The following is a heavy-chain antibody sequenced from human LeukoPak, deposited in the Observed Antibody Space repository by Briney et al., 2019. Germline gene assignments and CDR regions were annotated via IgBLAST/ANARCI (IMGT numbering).Heavy chain of an antibody. D-gene: IGHD6-19*01. V-gene: IGHV3-23*01. J-gene: IGHJ4*02. CDR3: ATRGGPRYSSGWYERYFDY. CDR2: ISGSGGST. CDR1: GFTFSSYA. Sequence: PGRSLRLSCAASGFTFSSYAMSWVRQAPGKGLEWVSAISGSGGSTYYADSVKGRFTISRDNSKNTLYLQMNSLRAEDTAVYYCATRGGPRYSSGWYERYFDYWGQGTLVTVSS.